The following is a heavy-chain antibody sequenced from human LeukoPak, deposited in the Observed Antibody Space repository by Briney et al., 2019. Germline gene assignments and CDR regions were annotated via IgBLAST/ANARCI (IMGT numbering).Heavy chain of an antibody. CDR3: ARDFKADYGNFDY. V-gene: IGHV1-69*05. CDR1: GGTFSNYA. Sequence: GASVKVSCKASGGTFSNYAITWVRQAPGQGLEWMGRIIPIFGTANYAQKFQGRVTITTDESTSTAYMELSSLRSEDTAVYYCARDFKADYGNFDYWGQGTLVTVSS. J-gene: IGHJ4*02. CDR2: IIPIFGTA. D-gene: IGHD4-17*01.